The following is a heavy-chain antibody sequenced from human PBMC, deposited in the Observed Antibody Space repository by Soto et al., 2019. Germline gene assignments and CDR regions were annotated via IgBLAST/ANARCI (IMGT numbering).Heavy chain of an antibody. CDR2: IYPGDSDT. D-gene: IGHD3-22*01. CDR3: ARRMVSGYSREHYYDSSLDY. Sequence: GESLKISCKGSGYSFTSYWIGWVRQMPGKGLEWMGIIYPGDSDTRYSPSFQGQVTISADKSISTAYLQWSSLKASDTAMYYCARRMVSGYSREHYYDSSLDYWDQGTLVTVSS. CDR1: GYSFTSYW. V-gene: IGHV5-51*01. J-gene: IGHJ4*02.